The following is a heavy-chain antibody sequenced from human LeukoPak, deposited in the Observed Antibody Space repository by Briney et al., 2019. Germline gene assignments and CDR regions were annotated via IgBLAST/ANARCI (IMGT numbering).Heavy chain of an antibody. Sequence: GGSLRLSCAASGFTFRSYEMNWVRQAPGKGLEWVSYISGSGNTIYYADSVKGRFTISRDNAKDSLYLQINSLRAEDTAFYYCAREPIAPTGHPFDYWGQGTLSPSPQ. CDR3: AREPIAPTGHPFDY. CDR1: GFTFRSYE. V-gene: IGHV3-48*03. D-gene: IGHD6-13*01. CDR2: ISGSGNTI. J-gene: IGHJ4*02.